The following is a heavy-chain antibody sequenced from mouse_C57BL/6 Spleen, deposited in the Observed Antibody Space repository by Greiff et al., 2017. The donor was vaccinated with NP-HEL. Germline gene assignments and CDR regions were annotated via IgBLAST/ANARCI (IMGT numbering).Heavy chain of an antibody. V-gene: IGHV5-6*02. CDR1: GFTFSSYG. J-gene: IGHJ4*01. Sequence: DVKLVESGGDLVKPGGSLKLSCAASGFTFSSYGMSWVRQTPDKRLEWVATISSGGSYTYYPDSVKGRFTISRDNAKNTLYLQMSSLKSEDTAMYYCARQGSITTVRGYAMDYWGQGTSVTVSS. D-gene: IGHD1-1*01. CDR3: ARQGSITTVRGYAMDY. CDR2: ISSGGSYT.